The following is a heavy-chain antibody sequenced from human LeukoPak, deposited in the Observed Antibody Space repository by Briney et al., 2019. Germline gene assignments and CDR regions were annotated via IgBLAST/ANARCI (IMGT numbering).Heavy chain of an antibody. J-gene: IGHJ3*02. CDR2: IYYSGSA. V-gene: IGHV4-39*01. D-gene: IGHD3-22*01. Sequence: PSETLSLTCTVSGGSISSSSYYWGWIRQPPGKGLEWIGSIYYSGSAYYNPSLKSRVTISVDTSKNQFSLKLSSVTAADTAVYYCAGNFMIAYSDAFDIWGQGTMVTVSS. CDR1: GGSISSSSYY. CDR3: AGNFMIAYSDAFDI.